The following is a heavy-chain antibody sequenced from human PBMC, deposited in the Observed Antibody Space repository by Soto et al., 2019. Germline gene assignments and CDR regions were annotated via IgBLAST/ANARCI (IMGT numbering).Heavy chain of an antibody. V-gene: IGHV4-30-2*01. J-gene: IGHJ6*02. Sequence: SETLSLTCAVSGGSISSGGYSWSWIRQPPGKGLEWIGYIYHSGSTYYNPSLKSRVTISVDRSKNQISLKLSSVTAADTAVYYCARTYYYDSSGPPRYYGMDVWGQGTTVTVSS. CDR1: GGSISSGGYS. CDR3: ARTYYYDSSGPPRYYGMDV. D-gene: IGHD3-22*01. CDR2: IYHSGST.